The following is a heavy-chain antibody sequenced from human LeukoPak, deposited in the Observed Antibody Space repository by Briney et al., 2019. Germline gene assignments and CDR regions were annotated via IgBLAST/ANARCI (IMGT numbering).Heavy chain of an antibody. J-gene: IGHJ4*02. CDR3: ARRYCGGDCYSNQEYYFDY. D-gene: IGHD2-21*02. V-gene: IGHV4-59*12. CDR1: GGSISSYY. Sequence: SETLSLTCTVSGGSISSYYWSWIRQPPGKGLEWIGYIYYSGSTNYNPSLKSRVTISVDRSKNQFSLKLSSVTAADTAVYYCARRYCGGDCYSNQEYYFDYWGQGTLVTVSS. CDR2: IYYSGST.